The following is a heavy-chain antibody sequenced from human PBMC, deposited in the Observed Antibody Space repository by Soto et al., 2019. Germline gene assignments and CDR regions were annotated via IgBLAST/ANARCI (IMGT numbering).Heavy chain of an antibody. J-gene: IGHJ6*02. CDR1: GGSFSGYY. D-gene: IGHD3-10*01. Sequence: SETLSLTCAVFGGSFSGYYWSWIRQPPGKGLEWIGEINHSGSTNYNPSLKSRVTISVDTSKNQFSLKLSSVTAADTAVYYCARVSGIYYYGMDVWGQGTKVTVSS. CDR3: ARVSGIYYYGMDV. CDR2: INHSGST. V-gene: IGHV4-34*01.